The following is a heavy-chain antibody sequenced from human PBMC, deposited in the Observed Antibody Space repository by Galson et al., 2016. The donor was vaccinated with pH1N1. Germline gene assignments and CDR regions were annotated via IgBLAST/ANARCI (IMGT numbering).Heavy chain of an antibody. D-gene: IGHD4-17*01. J-gene: IGHJ4*02. CDR1: GFSFSGRS. V-gene: IGHV3-11*01. CDR3: TRCDYGDYVGIDY. Sequence: SLRLSCAASGFSFSGRSMSWIRQAPGKGLEWIAYINYSGRDTYYGDSVRGRFTISRGNAKNSMYLQMNSLRAEDTAVYYCTRCDYGDYVGIDYWGQGTVVTVSS. CDR2: INYSGRDT.